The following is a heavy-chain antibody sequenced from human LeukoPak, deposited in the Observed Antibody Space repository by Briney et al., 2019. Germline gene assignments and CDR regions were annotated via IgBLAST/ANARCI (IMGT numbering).Heavy chain of an antibody. CDR3: AREVYYDSSGYYYDY. V-gene: IGHV3-64*01. D-gene: IGHD3-22*01. Sequence: GGSLRLSCAASGFTFSSYAMHWVRQAPGKGLEYVSAISNNGGSTYYANSVKGRFTISRDNSKNTLYLQMGSLRAEDMAVYYCAREVYYDSSGYYYDYWGQRTLVTVSS. J-gene: IGHJ4*02. CDR1: GFTFSSYA. CDR2: ISNNGGST.